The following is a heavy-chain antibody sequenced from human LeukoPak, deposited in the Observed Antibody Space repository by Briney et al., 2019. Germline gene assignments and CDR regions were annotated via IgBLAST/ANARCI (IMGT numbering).Heavy chain of an antibody. V-gene: IGHV4-34*01. CDR3: ARTPPDEVVVPAAIYYYYYGMDV. CDR1: GGSFSGYY. CDR2: INHSGST. D-gene: IGHD2-2*01. J-gene: IGHJ6*02. Sequence: SETLSLTCAVYGGSFSGYYWSWIRQPPGKGLEWIGEINHSGSTNYNPYLKSRVTISVDTSKNQFSLKLNSVTAADTAVYYCARTPPDEVVVPAAIYYYYYGMDVWGQGTTVTVSS.